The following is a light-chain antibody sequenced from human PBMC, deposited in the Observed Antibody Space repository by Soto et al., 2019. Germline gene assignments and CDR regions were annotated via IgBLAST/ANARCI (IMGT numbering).Light chain of an antibody. Sequence: DIQMTQSPSSLSASVGDRVTITCRASQGIRNDLGWYQQKPGKAPKLLIYAASSLQSGVPSRFSGSGSGTDFTLTISDVQPEDFAIYYCHQRQSWPRTFGQRTKVAIK. CDR1: QGIRND. J-gene: IGKJ1*01. CDR3: HQRQSWPRT. CDR2: AAS. V-gene: IGKV1-17*02.